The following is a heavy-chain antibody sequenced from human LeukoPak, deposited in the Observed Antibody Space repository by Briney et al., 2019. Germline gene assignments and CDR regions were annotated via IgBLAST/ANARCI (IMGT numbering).Heavy chain of an antibody. CDR2: MNPNSGNT. Sequence: ASVKVSCKASGYTFTSYDINWVRQATGQGLEWMGWMNPNSGNTGYARKFQGRVTMTRNTSISTAYMELSSLRSEDTAVYYCARVATMVQGVIGYWGQGTLVTVSS. CDR1: GYTFTSYD. V-gene: IGHV1-8*01. CDR3: ARVATMVQGVIGY. D-gene: IGHD3-10*01. J-gene: IGHJ4*02.